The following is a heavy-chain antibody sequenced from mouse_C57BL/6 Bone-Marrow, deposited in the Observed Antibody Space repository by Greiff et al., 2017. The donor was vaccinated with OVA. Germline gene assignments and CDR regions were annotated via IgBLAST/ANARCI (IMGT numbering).Heavy chain of an antibody. CDR2: ISDGGSYT. CDR3: ARDPHYYGSSYRYFDY. J-gene: IGHJ2*01. Sequence: EVQLVESGGGLVKPGGSLKLSCAASGFTFSSYAMSWVRQTPEKRLEWVATISDGGSYTYYPDNVKGRFPISSDNAKNNLYLQMSHLKSEDTAMYYCARDPHYYGSSYRYFDYWGQGTTLTVSS. D-gene: IGHD1-1*01. V-gene: IGHV5-4*01. CDR1: GFTFSSYA.